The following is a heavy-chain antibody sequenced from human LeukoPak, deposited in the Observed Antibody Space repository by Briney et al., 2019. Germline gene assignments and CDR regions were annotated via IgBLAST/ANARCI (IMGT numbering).Heavy chain of an antibody. CDR3: ASGSGSYRTPYYYMDV. CDR2: IYSGGST. D-gene: IGHD3-10*01. Sequence: GGSLRLSCVASGFTVSSNYMSRVRQAPGKGLEWVSVIYSGGSTYYADSVKGRFTISRDNSKNTLYLQMNSLRAEDTAVYYCASGSGSYRTPYYYMDVWGTGTTVTVSS. CDR1: GFTVSSNY. J-gene: IGHJ6*03. V-gene: IGHV3-53*01.